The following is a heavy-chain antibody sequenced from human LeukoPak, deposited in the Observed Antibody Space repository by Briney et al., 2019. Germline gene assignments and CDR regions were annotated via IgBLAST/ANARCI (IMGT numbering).Heavy chain of an antibody. CDR2: IWYDGSNK. D-gene: IGHD5-24*01. J-gene: IGHJ2*01. Sequence: PGGSLRLSCAASGFTFSSYGMHWVRQAPGKGLEWVAVIWYDGSNKYYAESVKGRFNISRDNSKNTLYLQMNSPRAEDTAVYYCARESRDGYWYFDLWGRGTLVTVSS. V-gene: IGHV3-33*01. CDR1: GFTFSSYG. CDR3: ARESRDGYWYFDL.